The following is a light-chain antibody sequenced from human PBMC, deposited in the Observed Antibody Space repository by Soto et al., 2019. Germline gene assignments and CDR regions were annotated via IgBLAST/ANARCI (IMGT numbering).Light chain of an antibody. CDR2: DVS. CDR1: SSDVGGYNY. Sequence: QSVLTQPVSVSGSPGQSITISCTGTSSDVGGYNYVSWYQQHPGKAPKLMIYDVSNRPSGVSNRFSGSKSGNTASLTISGLQAEDEADYYCSSYTSSSTFYVFGTGTKLTVL. CDR3: SSYTSSSTFYV. V-gene: IGLV2-14*01. J-gene: IGLJ1*01.